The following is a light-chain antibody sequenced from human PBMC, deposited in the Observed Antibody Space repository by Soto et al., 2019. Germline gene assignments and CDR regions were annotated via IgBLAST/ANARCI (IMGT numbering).Light chain of an antibody. J-gene: IGKJ3*01. CDR3: QQSYSRVT. Sequence: DIQMTQSPSSLSASVGDRVTITCRASQSISSYLNWYQQKPGKAPKLLIYAASSLQSGVPSRFSGSGSWTDFTLTISSLQPEDFATYYCQQSYSRVTFGPGTKVDIK. CDR1: QSISSY. V-gene: IGKV1-39*01. CDR2: AAS.